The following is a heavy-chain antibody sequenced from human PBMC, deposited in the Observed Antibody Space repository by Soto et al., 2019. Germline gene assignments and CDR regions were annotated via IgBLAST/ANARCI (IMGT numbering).Heavy chain of an antibody. V-gene: IGHV1-69*01. Sequence: QVRLVQSGAEVKKPGSSVKVSCKYSGGTFSSYSSNWVRQAPGQGHEWMGGIIPNFGTATYAEKFQGRVTITANESTSTAYLELSSLRSEDTAVYYCARDGGRHSGGVDYWGQGTLVTVS. CDR2: IIPNFGTA. CDR3: ARDGGRHSGGVDY. D-gene: IGHD1-26*01. CDR1: GGTFSSYS. J-gene: IGHJ4*02.